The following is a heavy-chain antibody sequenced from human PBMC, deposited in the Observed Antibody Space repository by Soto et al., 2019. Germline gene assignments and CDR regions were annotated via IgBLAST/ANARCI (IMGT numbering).Heavy chain of an antibody. D-gene: IGHD3-22*01. CDR1: GGSISSYY. CDR2: IYYSGST. J-gene: IGHJ3*02. V-gene: IGHV4-59*01. Sequence: PSETLSLTCTVSGGSISSYYWSWIRQPPGKGLEWIGYIYYSGSTNYNPSLKSRVTISVDTSKNQFSLKLSSVTAADTAVYYCGGGGSYYDSSGYYFDSFDIWGQGTMVTVSS. CDR3: GGGGSYYDSSGYYFDSFDI.